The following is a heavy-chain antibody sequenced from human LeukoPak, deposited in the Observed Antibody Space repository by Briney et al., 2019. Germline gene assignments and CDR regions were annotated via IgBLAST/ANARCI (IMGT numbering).Heavy chain of an antibody. J-gene: IGHJ4*02. CDR2: ISSSGSTI. Sequence: PGGSLRLSCAASGFTFSSYEMNWVRQAPGKGLEWVSYISSSGSTIYYADSVKGQFTISRDNAKNSLYLQMNSLRAEDTAVYYCARSHGSFTFDYWGQGTLVTVSS. CDR3: ARSHGSFTFDY. D-gene: IGHD6-13*01. V-gene: IGHV3-48*03. CDR1: GFTFSSYE.